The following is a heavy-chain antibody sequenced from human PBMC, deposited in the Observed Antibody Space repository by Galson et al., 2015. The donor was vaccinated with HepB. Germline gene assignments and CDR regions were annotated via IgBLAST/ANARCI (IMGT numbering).Heavy chain of an antibody. CDR2: IYYTGIS. Sequence: ETLSLTCTVSGGSISNYYWSWIRQPPGKELEWIGYIYYTGISNSNPSLKSRVAISVDTSRNQFSLKLTSVTAADTAMYYCARSGQWELLGYFDPWGQGTLVTVSA. CDR3: ARSGQWELLGYFDP. CDR1: GGSISNYY. V-gene: IGHV4-59*01. D-gene: IGHD1-26*01. J-gene: IGHJ5*02.